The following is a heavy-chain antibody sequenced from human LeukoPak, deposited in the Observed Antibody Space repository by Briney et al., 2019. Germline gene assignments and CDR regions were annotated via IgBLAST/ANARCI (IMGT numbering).Heavy chain of an antibody. CDR1: GFTLSSYG. V-gene: IGHV3-33*01. CDR3: ARVNCSSTSCYDLHFDY. Sequence: GGSLRLSCAASGFTLSSYGMHWVGQAPGKGLEWVAVIWYDGSNKYYADSVKGRFTISRDNSKNTLYLQMNSLRAEDTAVYYCARVNCSSTSCYDLHFDYWAHGTLVTVSS. CDR2: IWYDGSNK. J-gene: IGHJ4*01. D-gene: IGHD2-2*01.